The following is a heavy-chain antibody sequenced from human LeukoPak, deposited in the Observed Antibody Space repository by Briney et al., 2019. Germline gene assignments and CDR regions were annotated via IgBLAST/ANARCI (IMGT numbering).Heavy chain of an antibody. J-gene: IGHJ3*02. CDR1: GYPFTGYY. D-gene: IGHD3-22*01. Sequence: ASVKVSCKASGYPFTGYYLHWVRQAPGQGLEWMGWINPNSGFTNYAQKFQGRVTMTRDTSISTAYMELSRLRSDDTAVYYCARDRAYYYDSSGYWCAFDIWGQGTMVTVSS. CDR3: ARDRAYYYDSSGYWCAFDI. V-gene: IGHV1-2*02. CDR2: INPNSGFT.